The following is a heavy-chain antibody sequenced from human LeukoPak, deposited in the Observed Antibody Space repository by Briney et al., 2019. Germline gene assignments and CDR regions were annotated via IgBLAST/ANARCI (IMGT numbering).Heavy chain of an antibody. V-gene: IGHV3-33*01. CDR3: AREWGRIAVAGGPGY. D-gene: IGHD6-19*01. CDR2: IWYDGRTK. Sequence: GGSLRLSCAASGITFSNYGMHWVRQAPGKGLEWVALIWYDGRTKFHADSVKGRFTISRDNSKNTLYLQMDSLRDEDTAVYYCAREWGRIAVAGGPGYWGQGTRVTVSS. J-gene: IGHJ4*02. CDR1: GITFSNYG.